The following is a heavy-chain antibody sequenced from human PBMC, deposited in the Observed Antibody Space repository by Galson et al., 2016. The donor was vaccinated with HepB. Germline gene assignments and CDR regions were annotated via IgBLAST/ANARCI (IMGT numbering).Heavy chain of an antibody. J-gene: IGHJ5*02. CDR2: VDPSDSYS. V-gene: IGHV5-10-1*01. Sequence: QSGADVTKPGESLRISCKGSGYSFTSYWIIWVRQMPGKGLEYMGRVDPSDSYSNYSPSFQGHVTISADKSINTAYLQWSSLKPSDTAMFFCARQGYDFLTGYHNWFDPWGQGTLVTVSS. CDR3: ARQGYDFLTGYHNWFDP. D-gene: IGHD3-9*01. CDR1: GYSFTSYW.